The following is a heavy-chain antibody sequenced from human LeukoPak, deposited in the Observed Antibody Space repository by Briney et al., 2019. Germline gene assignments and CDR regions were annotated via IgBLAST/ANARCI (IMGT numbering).Heavy chain of an antibody. CDR2: IYYSGST. CDR1: GGSISSSSYY. J-gene: IGHJ5*02. D-gene: IGHD1-7*01. Sequence: SETLSLTSTVSGGSISSSSYYWGWIRQPPGKGLEWIGSIYYSGSTYYNPSLKSRVTISVDTSKNQFSLKLSSVTAADTAVYYCARVGTTGGSWFDPWGQGTLVTVSS. CDR3: ARVGTTGGSWFDP. V-gene: IGHV4-39*07.